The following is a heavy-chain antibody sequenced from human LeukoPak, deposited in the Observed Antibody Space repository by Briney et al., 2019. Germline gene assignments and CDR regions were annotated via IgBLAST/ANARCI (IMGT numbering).Heavy chain of an antibody. Sequence: PSETLSLTCTVSGGSISSYYSSWIRQPAGKGLEWIGRIYTSGSTNYNPSLKSRVTMSVDTSKNQFSLKLSSVAAADTAVYYCARDDRSLGDGSGSYYFSYYYYFMDVWGKGTTVTVSS. D-gene: IGHD3-10*01. V-gene: IGHV4-4*07. CDR1: GGSISSYY. J-gene: IGHJ6*03. CDR2: IYTSGST. CDR3: ARDDRSLGDGSGSYYFSYYYYFMDV.